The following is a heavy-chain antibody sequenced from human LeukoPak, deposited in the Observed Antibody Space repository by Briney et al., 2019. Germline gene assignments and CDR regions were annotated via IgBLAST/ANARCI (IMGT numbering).Heavy chain of an antibody. V-gene: IGHV4-38-2*01. J-gene: IGHJ4*02. CDR2: IYHSGST. CDR3: AGTYLYSSGWYRGVY. Sequence: SETLSLTCAVSGYSISSGYYWGWIRQPPGKGLEWIGSIYHSGSTYYNPSLKSRVTISVDTSKNQFSLKLSSVTAADTAVYYCAGTYLYSSGWYRGVYWGQGTLVTVSS. CDR1: GYSISSGYY. D-gene: IGHD6-19*01.